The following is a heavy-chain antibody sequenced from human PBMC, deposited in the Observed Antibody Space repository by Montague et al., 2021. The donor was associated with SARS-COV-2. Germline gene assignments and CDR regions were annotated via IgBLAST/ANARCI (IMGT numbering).Heavy chain of an antibody. CDR1: GGSISGSTYY. D-gene: IGHD1-26*01. V-gene: IGHV4-39*01. J-gene: IGHJ4*02. CDR3: AIGGKYYFVY. CDR2: IFHTGNT. Sequence: SETLSLTCTVSGGSISGSTYYWGWIRQAPGKGLEWIGSIFHTGNTYYNPSLGTRVIVSVETSKNQFSLQLTSVTAADTAVYYCAIGGKYYFVYWGQGTLVTVSS.